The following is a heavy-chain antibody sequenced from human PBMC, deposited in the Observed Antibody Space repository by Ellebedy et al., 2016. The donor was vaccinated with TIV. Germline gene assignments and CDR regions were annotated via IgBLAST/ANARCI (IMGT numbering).Heavy chain of an antibody. CDR1: GGSISSYY. Sequence: MPSETLSLTCTVSGGSISSYYWSWIRQPPGKGLEWIGYIYYSGSTNYSPSLKSRVTISVDTSKNQFSLKLSSVTAADTAVYYCARDRRLGYSYGQYAFDIWGQGTMVTVSS. CDR2: IYYSGST. D-gene: IGHD5-18*01. CDR3: ARDRRLGYSYGQYAFDI. V-gene: IGHV4-59*01. J-gene: IGHJ3*02.